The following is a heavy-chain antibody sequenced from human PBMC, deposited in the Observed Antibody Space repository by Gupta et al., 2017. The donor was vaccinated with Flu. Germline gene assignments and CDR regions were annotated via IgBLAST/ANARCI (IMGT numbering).Heavy chain of an antibody. Sequence: AISWVRQAPGQGLEWMGGIIPIFGTANYAQKFQGRVTITADKSTSTAYMELSSLRSEDTAVYYCASVMIVMGHHYYYGMDVWGQGTTVTVSS. CDR1: A. V-gene: IGHV1-69*06. J-gene: IGHJ6*02. CDR2: IIPIFGTA. CDR3: ASVMIVMGHHYYYGMDV. D-gene: IGHD3-22*01.